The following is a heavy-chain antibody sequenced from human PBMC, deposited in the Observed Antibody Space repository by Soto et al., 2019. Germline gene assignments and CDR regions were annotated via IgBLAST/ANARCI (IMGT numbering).Heavy chain of an antibody. CDR1: GGSFNSYA. CDR3: ARFRLDPLKYSSGWSEYFQH. Sequence: GASVKVSCKASGGSFNSYAMSWVRQAPGQGLEGMGGIIPIFGTANYAQKFQGRVTITADESTSTAYMELSSLRSEDTAVYYCARFRLDPLKYSSGWSEYFQHWGQGTLVTVSS. D-gene: IGHD6-19*01. J-gene: IGHJ1*01. V-gene: IGHV1-69*13. CDR2: IIPIFGTA.